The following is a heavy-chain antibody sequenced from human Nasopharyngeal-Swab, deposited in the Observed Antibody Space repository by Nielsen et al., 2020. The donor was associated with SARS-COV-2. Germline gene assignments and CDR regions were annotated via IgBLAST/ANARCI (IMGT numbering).Heavy chain of an antibody. V-gene: IGHV3-43*02. CDR2: ISGDGGST. Sequence: GESLKISCAASGFPFDDYAMHWVRQAPGKGLEWVSLISGDGGSTYYADSVKGRFTISRDNSKNSLYLQMNSLRTEDTALYYCAKDRAESLGIPEERYYYYMDVWGKGTTVTVSS. J-gene: IGHJ6*03. CDR3: AKDRAESLGIPEERYYYYMDV. CDR1: GFPFDDYA. D-gene: IGHD1-14*01.